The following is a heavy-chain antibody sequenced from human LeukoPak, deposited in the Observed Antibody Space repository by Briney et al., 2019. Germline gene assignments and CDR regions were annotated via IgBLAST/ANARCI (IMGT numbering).Heavy chain of an antibody. CDR3: ARAGPYDSSGYYYKYYYYMDV. V-gene: IGHV4-4*07. Sequence: SETLSLTCTVSGGSISSYYRSWIRQPAGKGLEWIGRIYTSGSTNYNPSLKSRVTMSVDTSKNQFSLKLSSVTAADTAVYYCARAGPYDSSGYYYKYYYYMDVWGKGTTVTISS. J-gene: IGHJ6*03. CDR1: GGSISSYY. CDR2: IYTSGST. D-gene: IGHD3-22*01.